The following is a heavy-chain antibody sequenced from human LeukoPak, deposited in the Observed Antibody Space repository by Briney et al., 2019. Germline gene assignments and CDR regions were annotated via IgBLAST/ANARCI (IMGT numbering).Heavy chain of an antibody. CDR1: GGSTGSDY. D-gene: IGHD2-15*01. CDR2: VYYSGVT. CDR3: ARLSLHCSGGSCYRGSFDS. J-gene: IGHJ4*02. V-gene: IGHV4-59*08. Sequence: SETLSLTCTVSGGSTGSDYWSWIRQPPGKGLEWLAYVYYSGVTSYNPSLKSRVAISIDTSKNQFSLNLSSVTAADTAVYYCARLSLHCSGGSCYRGSFDSWGQGTLVTVSS.